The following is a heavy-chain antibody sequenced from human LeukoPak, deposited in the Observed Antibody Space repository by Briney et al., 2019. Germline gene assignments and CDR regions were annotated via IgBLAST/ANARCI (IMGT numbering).Heavy chain of an antibody. V-gene: IGHV4-59*08. D-gene: IGHD1-26*01. Sequence: SETLSLTCTFSGSMYNYYWSWIRQPPGKGLEWIGYIHYNGITNYSPSLKSRVTMSLDTSKNQVSLKLNSVSAADTAVYYCARHISSGGTYAHFDYWGQGTLVTVSS. CDR3: ARHISSGGTYAHFDY. CDR2: IHYNGIT. J-gene: IGHJ4*02. CDR1: GSMYNYY.